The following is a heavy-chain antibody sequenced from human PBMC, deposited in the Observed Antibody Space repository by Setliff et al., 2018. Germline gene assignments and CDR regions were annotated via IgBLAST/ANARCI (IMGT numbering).Heavy chain of an antibody. J-gene: IGHJ6*03. D-gene: IGHD1-26*01. V-gene: IGHV3-20*04. CDR3: ARGVGATEYYYMDV. Sequence: PGGSLRLSCAASGFTFVDYGMSWVRQAPGEGREWVSGVNWNGGRTGYADSVKGRFTISRDNAKNSLYLQMNSLRAEDTALYSCARGVGATEYYYMDVWGKGTTVTVSS. CDR1: GFTFVDYG. CDR2: VNWNGGRT.